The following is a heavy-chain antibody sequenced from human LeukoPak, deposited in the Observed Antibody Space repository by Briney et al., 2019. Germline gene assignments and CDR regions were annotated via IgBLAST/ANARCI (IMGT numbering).Heavy chain of an antibody. D-gene: IGHD4-11*01. Sequence: SGTLSLTCTVSGGSISGYYWRWIRQPAGKGLEWIGRISTSGNINYTPSLKSRVTMSVDTSKNQFSLKLTSVTAAGTAVYFCARGQSYRKSQNWFGPWGQGTLVTVSS. V-gene: IGHV4-4*07. J-gene: IGHJ5*02. CDR3: ARGQSYRKSQNWFGP. CDR2: ISTSGNI. CDR1: GGSISGYY.